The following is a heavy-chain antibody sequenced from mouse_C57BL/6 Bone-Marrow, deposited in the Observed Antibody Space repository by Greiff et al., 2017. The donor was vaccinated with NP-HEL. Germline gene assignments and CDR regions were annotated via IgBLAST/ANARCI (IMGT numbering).Heavy chain of an antibody. J-gene: IGHJ3*01. CDR3: ARRNYGSSYGFAY. CDR1: GFTFSSYG. D-gene: IGHD1-1*01. CDR2: ISSGGSYT. V-gene: IGHV5-6*02. Sequence: EVKLEESGGDLVKPGGSLKLSCAASGFTFSSYGMSWVRQTPDKRLEWVATISSGGSYTYYPDSVKGRFTISRDNAKNTLYLQMSGLKSEDTAMYYCARRNYGSSYGFAYWGQGTLVTVSA.